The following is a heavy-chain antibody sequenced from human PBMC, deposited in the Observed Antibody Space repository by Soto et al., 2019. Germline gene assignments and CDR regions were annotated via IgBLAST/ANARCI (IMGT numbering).Heavy chain of an antibody. CDR2: SYYSGNT. CDR1: GGSVSSTTYY. V-gene: IGHV4-39*01. Sequence: QLQLQESGPGLVKPSETLSLTCTVSGGSVSSTTYYWGWIRQPPGKGLEWIGSSYYSGNTYYNPSLKSRVTISVDTSKNQFSLKLSSVSAADTAVYYCARHLKLIYGSGTQTRRTRLTYFQHWGQGTLVTVSS. J-gene: IGHJ1*01. CDR3: ARHLKLIYGSGTQTRRTRLTYFQH. D-gene: IGHD3-10*01.